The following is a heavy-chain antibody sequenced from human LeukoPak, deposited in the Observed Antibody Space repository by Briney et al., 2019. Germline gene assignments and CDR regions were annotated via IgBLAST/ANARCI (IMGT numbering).Heavy chain of an antibody. Sequence: GGTLRLSCAASGFTFSNFAMMWVRQAPGTGLQWVSTITGYGATFYADSVRGRFTIFRDTSMNTLFLQMNSLGAEDTAVYYCAKGAAAGKVDWFDPWGQGTLVTVSS. CDR3: AKGAAAGKVDWFDP. D-gene: IGHD6-13*01. CDR1: GFTFSNFA. J-gene: IGHJ5*02. V-gene: IGHV3-23*01. CDR2: ITGYGAT.